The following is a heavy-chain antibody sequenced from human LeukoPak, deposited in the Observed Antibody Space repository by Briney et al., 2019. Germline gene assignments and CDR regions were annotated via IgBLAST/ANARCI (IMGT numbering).Heavy chain of an antibody. CDR2: IYYSGST. J-gene: IGHJ4*02. D-gene: IGHD6-19*01. V-gene: IGHV4-59*01. Sequence: SETLSLTCTVSGGSISSYYWSWIRQPPGKGLEWIGYIYYSGSTSYNPSLKSRVTISVDTSKNQFSLKLSSVTAADTAVYYCARGGTYSSGWYRIDYWGQGTLVTVSS. CDR3: ARGGTYSSGWYRIDY. CDR1: GGSISSYY.